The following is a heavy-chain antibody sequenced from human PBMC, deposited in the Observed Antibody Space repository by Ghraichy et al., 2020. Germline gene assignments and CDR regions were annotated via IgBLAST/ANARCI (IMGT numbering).Heavy chain of an antibody. Sequence: SETLSLTCTVSGTSINSGSYYWSWIRQSAGKGLEWIGRIYTNGSAKYNPSLNNRVTMSLDASNNELSLKLSSVIAADTAVYFCARDRGYEIWSGYFDSWGPGTLVTVSA. D-gene: IGHD3-3*01. CDR3: ARDRGYEIWSGYFDS. V-gene: IGHV4-61*02. J-gene: IGHJ4*02. CDR1: GTSINSGSYY. CDR2: IYTNGSA.